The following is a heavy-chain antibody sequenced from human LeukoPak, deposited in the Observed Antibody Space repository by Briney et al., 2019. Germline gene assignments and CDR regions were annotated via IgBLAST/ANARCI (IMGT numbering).Heavy chain of an antibody. Sequence: PSETLSLTCTVSGGSISSYYWSWIRQPPGKGLEWIGYIYYSGSTNYNPSLKSRVTISVDTSKNQFSLKLSSVTAADTAVYYCARGVSYYDSSGYYNEYFQHWGRGTLVTVSS. D-gene: IGHD3-22*01. CDR1: GGSISSYY. V-gene: IGHV4-59*08. J-gene: IGHJ1*01. CDR3: ARGVSYYDSSGYYNEYFQH. CDR2: IYYSGST.